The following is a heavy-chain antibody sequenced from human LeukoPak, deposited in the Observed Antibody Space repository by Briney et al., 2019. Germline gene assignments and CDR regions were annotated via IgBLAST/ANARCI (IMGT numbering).Heavy chain of an antibody. D-gene: IGHD2-8*02. J-gene: IGHJ3*01. V-gene: IGHV1-46*01. CDR1: GYSFTDYF. Sequence: ASVKVSCKASGYSFTDYFMHWVRQAPGQGLEWMGIMNPSGGSPTYARKFQGRVTMTRDTSTSTAYMELSSLTAEDSAVYYCARNPAGTYQYDSTGLSFDVWGQGTTIIVSS. CDR3: ARNPAGTYQYDSTGLSFDV. CDR2: MNPSGGSP.